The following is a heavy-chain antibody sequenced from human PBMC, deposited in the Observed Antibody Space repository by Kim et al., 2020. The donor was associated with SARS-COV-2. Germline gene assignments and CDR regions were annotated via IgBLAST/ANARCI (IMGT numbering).Heavy chain of an antibody. CDR1: GFTFSSYS. Sequence: GGSLRLSCAASGFTFSSYSMNWVRQAPGKGLEWVSSISSSSSYIYYADSVKGRFTISRDNAKNSLYLQMNSLRAEDTAVYYCALVVPAAYPGPFGPHYYYGMDVWGQGTTVTVSS. J-gene: IGHJ6*02. D-gene: IGHD2-2*01. CDR2: ISSSSSYI. V-gene: IGHV3-21*01. CDR3: ALVVPAAYPGPFGPHYYYGMDV.